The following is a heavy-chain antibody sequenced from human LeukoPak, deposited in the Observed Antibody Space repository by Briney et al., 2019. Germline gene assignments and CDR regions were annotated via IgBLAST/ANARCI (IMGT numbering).Heavy chain of an antibody. J-gene: IGHJ4*02. CDR2: ISGSGGST. CDR1: GFTFSSYS. V-gene: IGHV3-23*01. D-gene: IGHD3-9*01. Sequence: GGSLRLSCAASGFTFSSYSMSWVRQAPGKGLEWVSAISGSGGSTYYADSVKGRFTISRGNSKNTLYLQMNSLRAEDTAVYYCAKRDFDWSSDYWGQGTLVTVSS. CDR3: AKRDFDWSSDY.